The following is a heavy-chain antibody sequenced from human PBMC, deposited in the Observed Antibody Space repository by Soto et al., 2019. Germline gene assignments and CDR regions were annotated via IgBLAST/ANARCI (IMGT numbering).Heavy chain of an antibody. J-gene: IGHJ4*02. V-gene: IGHV3-23*01. Sequence: GGSLRLSCAASGFTFSSYAMSWVRQAPGKGLEWVSAISGSGGSTYYADSVKGRFTISRDNSKNTLYLQMNSLRAEDTAVYYCAKVVRYTRAAAVISGYFDYWGQGTLVTVSS. CDR3: AKVVRYTRAAAVISGYFDY. CDR2: ISGSGGST. D-gene: IGHD6-13*01. CDR1: GFTFSSYA.